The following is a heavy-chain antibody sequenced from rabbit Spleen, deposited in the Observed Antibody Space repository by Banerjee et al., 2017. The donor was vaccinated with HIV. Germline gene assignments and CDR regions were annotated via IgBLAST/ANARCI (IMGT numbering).Heavy chain of an antibody. Sequence: QSLEESGGDLVKPGASLTLTCTASGFSFSSNDYMCWVRQAPGKGLEWISCIGSSSSGFTYSATWAKGRFTISKTSSTTVTLQMTSLTVADTATYFCARYSNDYFARGGASDLWGQGTLVTVS. V-gene: IGHV1S40*01. CDR1: GFSFSSNDY. CDR3: ARYSNDYFARGGASDL. D-gene: IGHD6-1*01. CDR2: IGSSSSGFT. J-gene: IGHJ4*01.